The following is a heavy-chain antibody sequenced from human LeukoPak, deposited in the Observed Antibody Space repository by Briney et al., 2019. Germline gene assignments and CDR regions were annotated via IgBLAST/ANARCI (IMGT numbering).Heavy chain of an antibody. CDR1: GASISSAENH. CDR2: ISYSGST. V-gene: IGHV4-30-4*08. Sequence: KTSETLSLTCTVSGASISSAENHWSWIRQPPGKGLEWIGYISYSGSTSYNPSLKSRVTISIATSNNQFSLELSSVTAADTAVYFCVRVRTGTSCYDYWGQGTLVTVSS. D-gene: IGHD2-2*01. J-gene: IGHJ4*02. CDR3: VRVRTGTSCYDY.